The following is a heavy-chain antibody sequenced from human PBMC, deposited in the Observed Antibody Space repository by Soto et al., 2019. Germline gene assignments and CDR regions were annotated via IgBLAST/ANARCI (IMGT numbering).Heavy chain of an antibody. CDR3: ARHGNTVTTGYYYGMDV. CDR1: GASISSSNYY. Sequence: SETLSLTCTVSGASISSSNYYWGWIRQPPGRGLEWIGTMYYSGRTYYNPSLKSRVTTSVDTSKNQFSLKLSAVTATDTAVYYCARHGNTVTTGYYYGMDVWVQGTTVTVSS. V-gene: IGHV4-39*01. CDR2: MYYSGRT. J-gene: IGHJ6*02. D-gene: IGHD4-17*01.